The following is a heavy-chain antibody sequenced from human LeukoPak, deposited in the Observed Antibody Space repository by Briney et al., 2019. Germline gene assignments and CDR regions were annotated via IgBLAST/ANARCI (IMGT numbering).Heavy chain of an antibody. V-gene: IGHV3-23*01. D-gene: IGHD3-16*01. CDR1: GFTFSSYA. CDR2: ISGSGGST. CDR3: AKDIVWGTTTPTWDY. J-gene: IGHJ4*02. Sequence: EGSLRLSCAASGFTFSSYAMSWVRQAPGKGLQWVSAISGSGGSTYYADSVKGRFTISRDNSKNTLYLQMNSLRAEDTAVYYCAKDIVWGTTTPTWDYWGQGTLVTVSS.